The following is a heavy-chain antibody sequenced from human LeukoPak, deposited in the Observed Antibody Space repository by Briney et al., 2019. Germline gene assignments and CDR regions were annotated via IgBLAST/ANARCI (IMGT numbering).Heavy chain of an antibody. J-gene: IGHJ3*02. CDR1: GYSFTSYW. CDR3: ARQLYGSGSYYSYDAFDI. Sequence: GESLKISCKGSGYSFTSYWIGWVRQMPGKGLEWMGIIYPGDSDTRYSPSFQGQVTISADKSIGTAYLQWSSLKASDTAMYYCARQLYGSGSYYSYDAFDIWGQGTMVTVSS. CDR2: IYPGDSDT. V-gene: IGHV5-51*01. D-gene: IGHD3-10*01.